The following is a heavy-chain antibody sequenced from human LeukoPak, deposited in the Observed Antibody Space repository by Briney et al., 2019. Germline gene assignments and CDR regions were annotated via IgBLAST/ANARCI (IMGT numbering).Heavy chain of an antibody. Sequence: GGSLRLSCAASGFTFSSYAMSWVRQAPGKGLEWVSAISGSGGSTYYADSVKGRFTISRDNSKNTLYLQMNSLRAEDTAVYYCAKVNNYDILTGYYNYFDYWGQGTLVTVSS. D-gene: IGHD3-9*01. CDR1: GFTFSSYA. CDR2: ISGSGGST. J-gene: IGHJ4*02. V-gene: IGHV3-23*01. CDR3: AKVNNYDILTGYYNYFDY.